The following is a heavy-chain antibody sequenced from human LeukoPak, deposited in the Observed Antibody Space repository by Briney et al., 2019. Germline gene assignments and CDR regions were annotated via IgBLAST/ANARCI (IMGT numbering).Heavy chain of an antibody. CDR3: AKVEDDFHYYYGMDV. Sequence: GGSLRGSCAASGFTFSSYAMSWVRQAPGKGLEWVSAISGSGGSTYYEDSVKGRFTISRDNSKNTLYLQMNSLRAEDTAVYYCAKVEDDFHYYYGMDVWGQGTTVTVSS. J-gene: IGHJ6*02. CDR2: ISGSGGST. V-gene: IGHV3-23*01. D-gene: IGHD3-3*01. CDR1: GFTFSSYA.